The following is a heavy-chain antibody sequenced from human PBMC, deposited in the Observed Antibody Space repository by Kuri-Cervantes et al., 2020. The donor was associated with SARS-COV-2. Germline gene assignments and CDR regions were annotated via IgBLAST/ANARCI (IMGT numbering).Heavy chain of an antibody. D-gene: IGHD3-3*01. J-gene: IGHJ6*02. CDR3: ARDQYDFWSGYLRGIGDV. CDR1: GFTFSSYA. CDR2: ISYDGSNK. V-gene: IGHV3-30-3*01. Sequence: GGSLRLSCAASGFTFSSYAMHWVRQAPGKGLEWVAVISYDGSNKYYADSVKGRFTISRDNSKNTLYLQMNSLRAEDTAVYYCARDQYDFWSGYLRGIGDVWGQGTTVTVSS.